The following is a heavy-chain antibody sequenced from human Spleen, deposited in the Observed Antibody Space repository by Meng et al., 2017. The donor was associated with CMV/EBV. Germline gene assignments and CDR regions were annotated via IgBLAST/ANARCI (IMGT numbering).Heavy chain of an antibody. CDR2: IYSGGSST. J-gene: IGHJ4*02. Sequence: GESLKISCAASGFTFSINAMSWVRQAPGKGLEWVSVIYSGGSSTYYADSVKGRFTISRDSSKNTLDLQMNSLRGEDTAVYYCAKDLGYSSGWYDFDDWGQGTLVTVSS. D-gene: IGHD6-19*01. CDR3: AKDLGYSSGWYDFDD. CDR1: GFTFSINA. V-gene: IGHV3-23*03.